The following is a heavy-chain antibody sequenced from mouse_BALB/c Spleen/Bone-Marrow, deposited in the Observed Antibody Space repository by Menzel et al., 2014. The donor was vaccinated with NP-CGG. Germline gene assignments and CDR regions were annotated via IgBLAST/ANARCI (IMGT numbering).Heavy chain of an antibody. CDR2: INPSNGGT. V-gene: IGHV1S81*02. D-gene: IGHD1-1*01. CDR1: GYTFTSYY. Sequence: QVQLKQSGAELVKPGASVKLSCKASGYTFTSYYMYWVKQRPGQGLEWIGGINPSNGGTNFNEKFKSKATLTVDKSSSTAYMQLSSLTSEDSAAYYCTRSYYAKEGAWFAYWGQGTLVTVSA. J-gene: IGHJ3*01. CDR3: TRSYYAKEGAWFAY.